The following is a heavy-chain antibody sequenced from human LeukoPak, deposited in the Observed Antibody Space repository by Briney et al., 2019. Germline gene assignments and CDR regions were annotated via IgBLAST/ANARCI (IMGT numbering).Heavy chain of an antibody. D-gene: IGHD6-19*01. CDR3: ARLPISSGWFWGFDY. J-gene: IGHJ4*02. Sequence: SETLSLSCTVSGGSISSYYWSWIRQPPGKGLEWIGYIYYSGSTNYNPSLKSRVTISVDTSKNQFSLKLSSVTAADTAMYYCARLPISSGWFWGFDYWGQGTLVTVSS. V-gene: IGHV4-59*08. CDR2: IYYSGST. CDR1: GGSISSYY.